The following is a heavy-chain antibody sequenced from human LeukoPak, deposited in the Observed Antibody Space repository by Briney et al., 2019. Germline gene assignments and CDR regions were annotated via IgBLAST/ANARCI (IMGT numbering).Heavy chain of an antibody. Sequence: GGSLRLSCAASGFTFSDYYMTWIRQAPGKGLEWVSYISSSSSYTEYADSVKGRFTISRDNAKNSVYLQMNSLRADDTAVYSCAREGGYGSGRGWFDPWGQGTLVTVSS. CDR2: ISSSSSYT. CDR3: AREGGYGSGRGWFDP. J-gene: IGHJ5*02. D-gene: IGHD3-10*01. CDR1: GFTFSDYY. V-gene: IGHV3-11*05.